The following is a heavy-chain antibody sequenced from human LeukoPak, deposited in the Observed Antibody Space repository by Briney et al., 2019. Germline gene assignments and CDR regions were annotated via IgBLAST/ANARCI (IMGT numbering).Heavy chain of an antibody. V-gene: IGHV3-33*06. J-gene: IGHJ4*02. CDR3: AKDRDTAMEIDY. D-gene: IGHD5-18*01. CDR2: IWYDGSNK. CDR1: GFTFNNFG. Sequence: PGGSLRLSCAASGFTFNNFGMHWVRQAPGKGLEWVAVIWYDGSNKYYADSVKGRFTISRDNSKNTLYLQMNSLRAEDTAVYYCAKDRDTAMEIDYWGQGTLVTVSP.